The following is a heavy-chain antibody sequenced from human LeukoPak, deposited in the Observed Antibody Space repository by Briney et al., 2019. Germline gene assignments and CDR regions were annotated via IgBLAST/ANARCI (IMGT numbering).Heavy chain of an antibody. J-gene: IGHJ4*02. Sequence: GRSLRLSCAASGFTVSSNYMSWVRQAPGKGLEWVSVIYSGGSTYYADSVKGRFTISRDNSKNTLYLQMNSLRAEDTAVYYCARNPRYNWNYVEYWGQGTLVTVSS. CDR2: IYSGGST. CDR1: GFTVSSNY. CDR3: ARNPRYNWNYVEY. D-gene: IGHD1-20*01. V-gene: IGHV3-53*01.